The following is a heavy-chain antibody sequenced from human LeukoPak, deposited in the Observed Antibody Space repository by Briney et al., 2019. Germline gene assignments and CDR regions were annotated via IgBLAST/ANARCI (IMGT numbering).Heavy chain of an antibody. V-gene: IGHV1-69*02. CDR2: IIPILGIA. J-gene: IGHJ6*02. Sequence: GASVKVSCKASGGTFSSYTISWVRQAPGQGLEWMGRIIPILGIANYAQKFQGRVTITADKSTSTAYMELSSLRSEDTAVYYCASPRGTTLLPYYYYYGMDVWGQGTTVTVSS. CDR1: GGTFSSYT. CDR3: ASPRGTTLLPYYYYYGMDV. D-gene: IGHD4-17*01.